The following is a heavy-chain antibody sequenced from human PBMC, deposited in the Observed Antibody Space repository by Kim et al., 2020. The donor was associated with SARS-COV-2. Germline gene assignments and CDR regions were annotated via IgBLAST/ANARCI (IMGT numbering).Heavy chain of an antibody. V-gene: IGHV3-11*04. Sequence: RFTNSRDNAKNSLYLQMNSLRAEDTAVYYCARDSPYYYGSGSYKIYFDYWGQGTLVTVSS. J-gene: IGHJ4*02. D-gene: IGHD3-10*01. CDR3: ARDSPYYYGSGSYKIYFDY.